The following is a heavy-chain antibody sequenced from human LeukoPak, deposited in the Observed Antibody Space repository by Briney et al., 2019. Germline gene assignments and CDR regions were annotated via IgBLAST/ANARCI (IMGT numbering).Heavy chain of an antibody. CDR2: IHTSGGT. CDR3: ARGAQVVPASVWFDP. V-gene: IGHV4-4*07. J-gene: IGHJ5*02. D-gene: IGHD2-2*01. CDR1: GGSISSYY. Sequence: SETPSLTCTVSGGSISSYYWSWIRQPAGKGLEWIGRIHTSGGTNSNPSLKSRVTISVDTSKNQFSLKLSSVTAADTAVYYCARGAQVVPASVWFDPWGQGTLVTVSS.